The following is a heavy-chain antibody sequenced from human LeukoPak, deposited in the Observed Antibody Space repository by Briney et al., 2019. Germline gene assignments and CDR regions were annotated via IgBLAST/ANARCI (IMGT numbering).Heavy chain of an antibody. CDR1: GFTFSSYA. V-gene: IGHV3-23*01. J-gene: IGHJ4*02. CDR3: ARAHSGTPDS. CDR2: ISGSGGST. Sequence: PGGSLRLSCAASGFTFSSYAMSWVRQAPGKGLEWVSAISGSGGSTYYADSVKGRFTISRDNSKNTLFLQMDSLRVDDTAVYYCARAHSGTPDSWGQGTLVTVSS. D-gene: IGHD3-10*01.